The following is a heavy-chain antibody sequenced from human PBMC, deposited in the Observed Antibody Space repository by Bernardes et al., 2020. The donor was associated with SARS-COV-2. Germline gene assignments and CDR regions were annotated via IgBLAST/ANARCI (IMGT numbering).Heavy chain of an antibody. D-gene: IGHD3-10*01. V-gene: IGHV4-59*01. CDR1: GASIHNYY. CDR2: FDYTDTT. Sequence: WESLRLTSTVSGASIHNYYWTWIRQPPGKGLEWIGHFDYTDTTTYNPSLYNPSLKSRVTISVDMSKNQFSLRLNSVTAADTAVYYCSRGLYFGELSLDFWGQGSLVTVSS. CDR3: SRGLYFGELSLDF. J-gene: IGHJ4*02.